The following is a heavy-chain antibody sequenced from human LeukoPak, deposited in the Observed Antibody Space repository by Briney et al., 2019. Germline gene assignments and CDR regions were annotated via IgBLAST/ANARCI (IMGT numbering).Heavy chain of an antibody. D-gene: IGHD7-27*01. CDR2: ISTTSGTI. CDR1: GFSFSTYS. V-gene: IGHV3-48*04. Sequence: QAGGSLRLSCAASGFSFSTYSMNWVRQAPGKGLEWVSYISTTSGTIHYADSVKGRFTISRDNAKNSLYLQMNSLRAEDTAVYYCARDHTRWGSFDYWGQGTLVTVSS. J-gene: IGHJ4*02. CDR3: ARDHTRWGSFDY.